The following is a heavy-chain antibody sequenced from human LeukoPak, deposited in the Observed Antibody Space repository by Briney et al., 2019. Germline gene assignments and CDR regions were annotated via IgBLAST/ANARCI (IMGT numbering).Heavy chain of an antibody. CDR3: ARVPYYGTGDYGMDV. D-gene: IGHD3-10*01. CDR1: GGSSSSSNW. J-gene: IGHJ6*04. Sequence: SGTLSLTCAVSGGSSSSSNWWSWVRQPPGKGLEWIGEIYHSGSTNYNPSLKSRVTISVDKSKNQFSLKLSSVTAADTAVYYCARVPYYGTGDYGMDVWGKGTTVTVSS. CDR2: IYHSGST. V-gene: IGHV4-4*02.